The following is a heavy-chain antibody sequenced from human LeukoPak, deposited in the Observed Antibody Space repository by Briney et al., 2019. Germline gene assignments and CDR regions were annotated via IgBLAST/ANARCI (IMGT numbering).Heavy chain of an antibody. CDR1: GFTFSSYW. D-gene: IGHD3-10*01. CDR2: INSDGSST. V-gene: IGHV3-74*01. Sequence: GGSLRLSCAASGFTFSSYWMHWVRQAPGKGLVWVSRINSDGSSTSYADSVKGRFTISRDNAKNTLYLQMNSLRAEDTAVYYCARVLHRAHWGITMVRGVIYYWGQGTLVTVSS. J-gene: IGHJ4*02. CDR3: ARVLHRAHWGITMVRGVIYY.